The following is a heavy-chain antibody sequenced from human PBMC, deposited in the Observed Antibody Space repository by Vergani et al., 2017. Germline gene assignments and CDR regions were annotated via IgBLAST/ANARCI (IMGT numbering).Heavy chain of an antibody. J-gene: IGHJ2*01. CDR1: GDSIDSVSYY. CDR3: ARVFSPSAFWYLDL. V-gene: IGHV4-61*02. Sequence: QVQLQESGPGLVKPSQTLSLPFTVSGDSIDSVSYYWTWIRRPAGKGLEWIGRISASGNTNYNPSLRSRVIMSVDTSKNQISLKLTSVTAADTAVYYCARVFSPSAFWYLDLWGRGTLVTVSS. CDR2: ISASGNT. D-gene: IGHD2/OR15-2a*01.